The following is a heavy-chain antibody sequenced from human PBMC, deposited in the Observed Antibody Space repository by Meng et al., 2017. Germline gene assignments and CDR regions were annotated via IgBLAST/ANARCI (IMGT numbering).Heavy chain of an antibody. D-gene: IGHD1-14*01. Sequence: QVQLQESGPRLVRPSQTLSLTCTVSGDSISSDIWWSWVRQPPGKGLEWIGEVYHRGDTNYNPSLKSRVVISVDKSKNQFSLNLSSVTAADTAVYYCARTEDNWFDPWGQGTLVTVSS. CDR3: ARTEDNWFDP. J-gene: IGHJ5*02. V-gene: IGHV4-4*02. CDR1: GDSISSDIW. CDR2: VYHRGDT.